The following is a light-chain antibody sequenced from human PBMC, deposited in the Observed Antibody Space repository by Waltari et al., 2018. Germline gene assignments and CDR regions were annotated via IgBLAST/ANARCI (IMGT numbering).Light chain of an antibody. Sequence: DIQMTQSPSSLSASVGDRVTITCRASESIRTYLNWYQHTAGRAPKPLIYATSSLQSGVPSRFSGSGSETDFTLTITSLQPEDFATYYCQQSYNMWAFGQGTKVEIK. CDR1: ESIRTY. CDR3: QQSYNMWA. J-gene: IGKJ1*01. CDR2: ATS. V-gene: IGKV1-39*01.